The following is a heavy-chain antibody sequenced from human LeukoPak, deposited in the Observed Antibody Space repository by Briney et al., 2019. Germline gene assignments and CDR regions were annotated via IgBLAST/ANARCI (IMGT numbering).Heavy chain of an antibody. CDR3: ARDVRGTAPGNDYYMDV. CDR2: INPNSGGT. CDR1: GYTFTDYF. V-gene: IGHV1-2*02. D-gene: IGHD3-16*01. J-gene: IGHJ6*03. Sequence: GVSVKVSCKASGYTFTDYFMHWVRQAPGQGLEWMGWINPNSGGTNFAQKFQGRVTTTRDTSISTAFLELSSLRSDDTAVYYCARDVRGTAPGNDYYMDVWGRGTRVTVAS.